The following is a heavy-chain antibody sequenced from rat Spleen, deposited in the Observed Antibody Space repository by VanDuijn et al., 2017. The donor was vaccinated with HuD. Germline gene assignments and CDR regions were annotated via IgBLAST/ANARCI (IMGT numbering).Heavy chain of an antibody. CDR1: GFSLTSYG. Sequence: QVQLKESGPGLVQPSQTLSLTCTVSGFSLTSYGVSWVRQPPGKGLEWIAAISSGGSTYYNSVLKSRLSISRDTSKSQVFLKMNSLQTEDTAMYFCARGQWPDYWGQGVMVTVSS. J-gene: IGHJ2*01. V-gene: IGHV2S8*01. D-gene: IGHD1-1*01. CDR3: ARGQWPDY. CDR2: ISSGGST.